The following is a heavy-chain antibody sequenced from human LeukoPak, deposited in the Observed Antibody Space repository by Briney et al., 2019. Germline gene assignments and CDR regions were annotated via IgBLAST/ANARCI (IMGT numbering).Heavy chain of an antibody. V-gene: IGHV4-39*02. CDR1: GGSISSSSYY. Sequence: PSETLSLTCTVSGGSISSSSYYWGWIRQPPGKGLEWIGSIYYSGSTYYNPSLKSRVTISVDTSKNQFSLKLSSVTAADTAVYYCARDGSAWGYYYYMDVWGKGTTVTVSS. CDR3: ARDGSAWGYYYYMDV. CDR2: IYYSGST. D-gene: IGHD3-16*01. J-gene: IGHJ6*03.